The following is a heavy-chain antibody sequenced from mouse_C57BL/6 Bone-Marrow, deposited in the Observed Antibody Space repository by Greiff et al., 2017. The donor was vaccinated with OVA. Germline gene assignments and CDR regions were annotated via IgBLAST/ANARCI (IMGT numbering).Heavy chain of an antibody. V-gene: IGHV1-81*01. CDR3: ARSGQLRLRRAMVY. CDR1: GYTFTSYG. D-gene: IGHD3-2*02. CDR2: IYPRSGNT. J-gene: IGHJ4*01. Sequence: VQLQESGAELARPGASVKLSCKASGYTFTSYGISWVKQRTGQGLEWIGEIYPRSGNTYYNEKFKGKATLTADKSSRTAYMELRSLTSEDSAVYFCARSGQLRLRRAMVYWGQGTSVTVSS.